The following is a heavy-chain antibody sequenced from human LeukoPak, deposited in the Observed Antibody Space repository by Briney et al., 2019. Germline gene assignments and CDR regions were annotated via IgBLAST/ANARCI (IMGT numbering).Heavy chain of an antibody. D-gene: IGHD3-10*01. CDR1: GFTFDDYG. V-gene: IGHV3-20*04. CDR2: INWNGGST. CDR3: AREGGSGSRYGWGYYYMDV. Sequence: PGGSLRLSCAASGFTFDDYGMSWVRQAPGKGLEWVSGINWNGGSTGYAESVKGRFTISRDNEKNSLYLQMNSLRAEDTALYYCAREGGSGSRYGWGYYYMDVWGKGTTVTVSS. J-gene: IGHJ6*03.